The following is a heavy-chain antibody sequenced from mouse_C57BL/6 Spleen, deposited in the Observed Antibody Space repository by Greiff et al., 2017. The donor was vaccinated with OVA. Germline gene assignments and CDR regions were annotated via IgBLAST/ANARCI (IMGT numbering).Heavy chain of an antibody. V-gene: IGHV2-5*01. CDR3: AKIGGSWYFDV. J-gene: IGHJ1*03. CDR1: GFSLTSYG. Sequence: VPLQESGPGLVQPSQSLSITCTVSGFSLTSYGVHWVRQSPGTGLEWLGVIWRGGSTDYNAAFMSRLSITKDNSKSQVFFKMNSLQADDTAIYYCAKIGGSWYFDVWGTGTTVTVSS. CDR2: IWRGGST.